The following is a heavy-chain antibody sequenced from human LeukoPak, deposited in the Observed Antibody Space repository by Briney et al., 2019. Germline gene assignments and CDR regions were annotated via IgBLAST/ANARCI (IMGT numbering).Heavy chain of an antibody. J-gene: IGHJ6*03. D-gene: IGHD6-19*01. CDR2: ISSSSSYI. CDR1: GFTFRSYS. V-gene: IGHV3-21*01. CDR3: ARDSSGWYGHYYYYYMDV. Sequence: KPGGSLRLSCAASGFTFRSYSMNWVRQAPGKGLEWVSSISSSSSYIYYADSVKGRFTISRDNAKNSLYLQMNSLRAEDTAVYYCARDSSGWYGHYYYYYMDVWGKGTTVTVSS.